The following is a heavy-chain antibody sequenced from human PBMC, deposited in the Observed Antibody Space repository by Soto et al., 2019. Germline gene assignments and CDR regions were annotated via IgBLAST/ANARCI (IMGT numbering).Heavy chain of an antibody. V-gene: IGHV3-23*01. J-gene: IGHJ3*01. CDR1: GFTFNNYV. CDR2: ISPNGDST. CDR3: AKVRLTDYLRYAPHL. D-gene: IGHD2-8*01. Sequence: EVQLLESGGGLVQPGGSLRLACAASGFTFNNYVMTWVRQATGRGLAWVSIISPNGDSTYYVDSVKGRFTISRDNSQNTVFLQMNSLRAEDTAIYFCAKVRLTDYLRYAPHLWGQGTLVTVSS.